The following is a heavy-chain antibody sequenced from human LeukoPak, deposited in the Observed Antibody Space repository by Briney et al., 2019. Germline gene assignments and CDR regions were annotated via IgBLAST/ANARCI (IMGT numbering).Heavy chain of an antibody. CDR3: ARGTVCGSGGKCSGSWYYDY. CDR1: GYTFTSND. Sequence: ASVKVSCKASGYTFTSNDINWVRQATGRGLEWMGWMNPNSGNTGYAQKFQGRVAMTRNTSMSTAYMELSSLRSEDTAVYYCARGTVCGSGGKCSGSWYYDYWGQGTLVTVSS. J-gene: IGHJ4*02. D-gene: IGHD6-13*01. CDR2: MNPNSGNT. V-gene: IGHV1-8*01.